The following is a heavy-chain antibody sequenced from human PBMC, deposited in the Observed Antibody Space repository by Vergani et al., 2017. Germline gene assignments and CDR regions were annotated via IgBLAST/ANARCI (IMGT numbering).Heavy chain of an antibody. D-gene: IGHD3-3*01. CDR3: AGGPGFTIFGPVGYYYGMDV. Sequence: QVQLVQSGAEVKKPGSSVKVSCKASGGTFSSYTISWVRQAPGQGLEWMGRIIPILGIANYAQKFQGRVTITSDKSTSTAYMELSSLRSEDKAVYYCAGGPGFTIFGPVGYYYGMDVWGQGTTVTVSS. J-gene: IGHJ6*02. CDR2: IIPILGIA. V-gene: IGHV1-69*02. CDR1: GGTFSSYT.